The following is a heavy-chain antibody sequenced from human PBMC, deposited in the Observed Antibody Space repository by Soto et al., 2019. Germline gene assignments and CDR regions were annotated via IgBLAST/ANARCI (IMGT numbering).Heavy chain of an antibody. CDR3: ARGRGPVTYAYFDY. CDR1: GGTFSSYA. J-gene: IGHJ4*02. CDR2: IIPIFGTA. Sequence: QVQLVQSGAEVKKPGSSVKVSCKASGGTFSSYAISWVRQAPGQGLEWMGGIIPIFGTANYAQKFQGRVTXXAXEXTSTAYMELCSLRSEDTAVYYCARGRGPVTYAYFDYWGQGALVTVSS. V-gene: IGHV1-69*12. D-gene: IGHD4-17*01.